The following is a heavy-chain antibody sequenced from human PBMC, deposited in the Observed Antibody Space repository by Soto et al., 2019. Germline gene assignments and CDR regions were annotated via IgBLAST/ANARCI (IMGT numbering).Heavy chain of an antibody. D-gene: IGHD3-10*01. J-gene: IGHJ6*02. CDR1: GFTVSSNY. Sequence: GGSLRLSCAASGFTVSSNYMSWVRQAPGKGLEGVSVIYSGGSTYYADSVKGRFTISRDNSKNTRYLQMNSLRAEDTAVYYCARDHATYYYGSGFVYYGMDVWGQGTTVTVSS. CDR3: ARDHATYYYGSGFVYYGMDV. V-gene: IGHV3-53*01. CDR2: IYSGGST.